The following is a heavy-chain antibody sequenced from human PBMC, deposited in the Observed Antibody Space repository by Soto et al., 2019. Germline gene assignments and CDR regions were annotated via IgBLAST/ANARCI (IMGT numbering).Heavy chain of an antibody. Sequence: SETLSLTCTVSGGSISSGDYYWSWIRQPPGKGLEWIGYIYYSGSTYYNPSLKSRVTISVDTSKNQFSLKLSSVTAADTAVYYCARYYDFWTGPFDYWGQGTLVTVSS. D-gene: IGHD3-3*01. V-gene: IGHV4-30-4*01. CDR2: IYYSGST. CDR1: GGSISSGDYY. J-gene: IGHJ4*02. CDR3: ARYYDFWTGPFDY.